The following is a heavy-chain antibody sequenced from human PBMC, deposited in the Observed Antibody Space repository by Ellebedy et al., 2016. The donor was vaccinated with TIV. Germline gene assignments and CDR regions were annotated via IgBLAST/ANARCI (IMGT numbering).Heavy chain of an antibody. CDR2: VNPSGGST. CDR3: ARDDLEDFWSGYPDY. V-gene: IGHV1-46*04. D-gene: IGHD3-3*01. Sequence: AASVKVSCKASGYTFTRYYMHWVRQAPGQGLEWMGIVNPSGGSTSYAQKLQGRVNMTRDTSTSTVYIELSSLRSEDTAVYYCARDDLEDFWSGYPDYWGQGTLVTVSS. CDR1: GYTFTRYY. J-gene: IGHJ4*02.